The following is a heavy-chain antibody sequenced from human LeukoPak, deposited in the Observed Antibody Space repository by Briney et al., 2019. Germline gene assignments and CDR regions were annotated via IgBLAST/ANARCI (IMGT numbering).Heavy chain of an antibody. CDR2: FDPEDGET. CDR3: ATDKGGPGTTFHDPFDN. V-gene: IGHV1-24*01. CDR1: GHTLSEIS. Sequence: ASVKVSCKVSGHTLSEISMHWERQAPGKGLEWMGSFDPEDGETMYAENFQGRFTMTEDTSRDTAYMELSSLRSEDTAVYFCATDKGGPGTTFHDPFDNWGQGTMVTVSS. D-gene: IGHD1-7*01. J-gene: IGHJ3*02.